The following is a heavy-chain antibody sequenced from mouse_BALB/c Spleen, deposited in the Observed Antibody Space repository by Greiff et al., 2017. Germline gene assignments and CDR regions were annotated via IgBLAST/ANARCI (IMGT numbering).Heavy chain of an antibody. J-gene: IGHJ4*01. CDR2: ILPGSGST. CDR3: ARALGRRAMDY. Sequence: VQLQQSGAELMKPGASVKISCKATGYTFSSYWIEWVKQRPGHGLEWIGEILPGSGSTNYNEKFKGKATFTADTSSNTAYMQLSSLTSEDSAVYYCARALGRRAMDYWGQGTSVTVSS. D-gene: IGHD4-1*01. CDR1: GYTFSSYW. V-gene: IGHV1-9*01.